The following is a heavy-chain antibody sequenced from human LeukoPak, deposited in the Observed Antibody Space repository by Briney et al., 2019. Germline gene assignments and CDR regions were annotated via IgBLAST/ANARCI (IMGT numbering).Heavy chain of an antibody. D-gene: IGHD5-12*01. CDR2: INHSGST. CDR1: GGSFSGYY. Sequence: SETLSLTCAVYGGSFSGYYWSWIRQPPGKGLEWIGEINHSGSTNYNPSLKSRVTISVDTSKNQFSLKLSSVTAADTAVYYCARGGYAYYFDYWGQGTPVTVSS. J-gene: IGHJ4*02. CDR3: ARGGYAYYFDY. V-gene: IGHV4-34*01.